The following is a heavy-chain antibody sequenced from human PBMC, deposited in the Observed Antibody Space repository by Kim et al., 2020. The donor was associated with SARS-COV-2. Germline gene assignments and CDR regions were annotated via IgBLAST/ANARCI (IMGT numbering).Heavy chain of an antibody. Sequence: GGSLRLSCAASGFTFSSYSMNWVRQAPGKGLEWVSSISSSSSYIYYADSVKGRFTLSRDNAKYSLYLQMNRLRAEDTAVYYCARESSSEGDYWGQGTLDTVSS. CDR1: GFTFSSYS. CDR3: ARESSSEGDY. V-gene: IGHV3-21*01. CDR2: ISSSSSYI. D-gene: IGHD6-13*01. J-gene: IGHJ4*02.